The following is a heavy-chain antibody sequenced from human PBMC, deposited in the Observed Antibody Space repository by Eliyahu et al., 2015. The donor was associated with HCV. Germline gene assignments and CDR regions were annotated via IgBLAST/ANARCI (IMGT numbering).Heavy chain of an antibody. J-gene: IGHJ4*02. V-gene: IGHV3-30*18. CDR3: AKDGGSWGDGSGWPNFDS. CDR1: GFTFSHYV. CDR2: MSYDGSYE. Sequence: QVQLVESGGGVVQPGRSLRLSCVXSGFTFSHYVXHWVRQAPGKGLEWVASMSYDGSYEYYVDSVKGRFSISRDKSKNTLYLQMNSLRAEDRAVYYCAKDGGSWGDGSGWPNFDSWGQGTLVTVSS. D-gene: IGHD6-19*01.